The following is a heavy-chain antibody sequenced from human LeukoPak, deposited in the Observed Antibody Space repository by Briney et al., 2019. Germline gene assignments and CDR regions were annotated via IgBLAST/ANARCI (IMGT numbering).Heavy chain of an antibody. D-gene: IGHD1-26*01. CDR2: VSGSGLST. V-gene: IGHV3-23*01. J-gene: IGHJ4*02. Sequence: GGSLRLSCAASGFTFSSYAMSWVRQAPGKGLEWVSAVSGSGLSTYYADSVKGRFTTSRDTSKNTLYLQMNSLRAEDTAVYYCASSRSGSFLFDYWGQGTLVTVSS. CDR1: GFTFSSYA. CDR3: ASSRSGSFLFDY.